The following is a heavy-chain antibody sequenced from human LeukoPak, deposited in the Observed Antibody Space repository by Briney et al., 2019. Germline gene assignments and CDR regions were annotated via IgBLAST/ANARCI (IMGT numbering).Heavy chain of an antibody. CDR1: GGSISSYY. CDR2: IYYSGST. CDR3: ARQLGYCSSTSCYADKVDY. J-gene: IGHJ4*02. Sequence: SETLSLTCTVSGGSISSYYWSWIRQPPGKGLEWIGYIYYSGSTNYNPSLKSRVTISVDTSKNQFSLKLSSVTAADTAVYYCARQLGYCSSTSCYADKVDYWGRGTLVTVSS. V-gene: IGHV4-59*08. D-gene: IGHD2-2*01.